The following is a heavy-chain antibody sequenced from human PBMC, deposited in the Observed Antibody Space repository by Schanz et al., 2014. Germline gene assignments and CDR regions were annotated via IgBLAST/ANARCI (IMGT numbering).Heavy chain of an antibody. CDR1: GFTFSSYG. Sequence: QVQLVESGGGVVQPGRSLRLSCAASGFTFSSYGMHWVRQAPGKGLEWVAAMSYDGSIKYYGDSVKGRFTISRDNSKNTLYLQMNSLRAEDTAVYYCAKDPSHGDYDYYFDSWGQGTLVTVSS. D-gene: IGHD3-22*01. J-gene: IGHJ4*02. CDR2: MSYDGSIK. V-gene: IGHV3-33*06. CDR3: AKDPSHGDYDYYFDS.